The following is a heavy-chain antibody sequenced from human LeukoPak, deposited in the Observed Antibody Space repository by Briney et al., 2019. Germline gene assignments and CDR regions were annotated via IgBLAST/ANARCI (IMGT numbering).Heavy chain of an antibody. CDR2: IFYSGST. J-gene: IGHJ5*02. V-gene: IGHV4-39*07. D-gene: IGHD3-22*01. CDR1: GGSISNSFYY. Sequence: SETLSLTCTVSGGSISNSFYYWGWIRQPPGKGLEWIGNIFYSGSTNYNPSLKSRVIISVDTSKNQFSLKLSSVTAADTAVYYCARGPAYSSWLLNWFDPWGQGTLVTVSS. CDR3: ARGPAYSSWLLNWFDP.